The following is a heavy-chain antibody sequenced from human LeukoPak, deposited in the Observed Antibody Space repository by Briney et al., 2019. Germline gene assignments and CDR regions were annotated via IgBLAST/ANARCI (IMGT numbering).Heavy chain of an antibody. Sequence: GGSLRLSCAASRFTFSSYAMHWVRQAPGKGLEWVAVISYDGSNKYYADSVKGRFTISRDNSKNTLYLQMNSLRAEDTAVYYCARGVTAVAGIDYWGQGTLVTVSS. CDR1: RFTFSSYA. V-gene: IGHV3-30*04. D-gene: IGHD6-19*01. CDR2: ISYDGSNK. CDR3: ARGVTAVAGIDY. J-gene: IGHJ4*02.